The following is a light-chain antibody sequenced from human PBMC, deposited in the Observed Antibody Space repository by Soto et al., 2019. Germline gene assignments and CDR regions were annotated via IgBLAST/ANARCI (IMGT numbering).Light chain of an antibody. CDR3: QQNNWTPRT. Sequence: EIVMTQSPATLSVSPGERATLSCRASQSFSSNLAWYQQKPGQAPRLLIYDASNRATGIPVRFSGSGSGTDFTPTISIPESEDVVDYYCQQNNWTPRTFGQGTKVEI. V-gene: IGKV3D-15*03. J-gene: IGKJ1*01. CDR2: DAS. CDR1: QSFSSN.